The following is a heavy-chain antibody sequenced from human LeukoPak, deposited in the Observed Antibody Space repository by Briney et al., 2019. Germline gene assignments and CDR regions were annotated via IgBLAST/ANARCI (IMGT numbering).Heavy chain of an antibody. V-gene: IGHV1-8*03. CDR3: ARGTTVTSYYYYYYYMDV. CDR1: GYTFTSYD. D-gene: IGHD4-17*01. Sequence: ASVKVSCKASGYTFTSYDINWVRQATGQGLEWMEWMNPNSGNTGYAQKFQGRVTITRNTSISTAYMELSSLRSEDTAVYYCARGTTVTSYYYYYYYMDVWGKGTTVTVSS. J-gene: IGHJ6*03. CDR2: MNPNSGNT.